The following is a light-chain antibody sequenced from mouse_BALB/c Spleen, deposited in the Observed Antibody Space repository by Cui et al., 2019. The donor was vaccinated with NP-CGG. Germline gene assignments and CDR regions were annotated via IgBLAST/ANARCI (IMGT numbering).Light chain of an antibody. V-gene: IGLV1*01. Sequence: QAVVTQASALTTSPGETVTLTCRSNTGAVTTSNYANWVQEKPDHLFTGLIGGINNRAPGVPARFSGSLIGDKAALTITGAQTEDEAIYFCALWYSNHWVFGGGTKLTVL. CDR1: TGAVTTSNY. J-gene: IGLJ1*01. CDR2: GIN. CDR3: ALWYSNHWV.